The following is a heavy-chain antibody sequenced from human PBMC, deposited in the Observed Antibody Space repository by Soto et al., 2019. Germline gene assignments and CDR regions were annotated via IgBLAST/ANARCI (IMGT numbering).Heavy chain of an antibody. J-gene: IGHJ4*02. CDR1: AGTFSSYA. D-gene: IGHD6-13*01. CDR2: LIPIFGTA. V-gene: IGHV1-69*13. CDR3: ARDDGIAAAVND. Sequence: PVKVSCKASAGTFSSYASSWVRQAPGQGLEWMGGLIPIFGTANYAQKFQGRVTITADESTSTAYMELSSRRSEDTAVYYCARDDGIAAAVNDSGQGTLVTVSS.